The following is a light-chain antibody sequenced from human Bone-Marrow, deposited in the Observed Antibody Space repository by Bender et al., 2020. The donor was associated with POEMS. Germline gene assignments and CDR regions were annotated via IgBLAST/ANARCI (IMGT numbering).Light chain of an antibody. CDR2: EGS. CDR1: SSDIGDYNY. J-gene: IGLJ3*02. V-gene: IGLV2-14*01. Sequence: QSALTQPASVSGSPGQSTTISCTGTSSDIGDYNYVSWYQHHPGKAPQLMIYEGSKRPSGVSNRFSGSKSGNTASLTISGLRAEDEADYYCCSYAGTYTWVFGGGTKLTVL. CDR3: CSYAGTYTWV.